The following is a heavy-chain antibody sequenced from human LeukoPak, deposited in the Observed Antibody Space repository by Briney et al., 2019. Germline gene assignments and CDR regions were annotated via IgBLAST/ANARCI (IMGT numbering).Heavy chain of an antibody. CDR3: ARQRNWGLLCMDV. Sequence: PSETLSLTCTVSGGSISSYYWSWIRQPPGKGLEWIRYIYYSGSTNYNPSLKSRVTISVDTSKNQFSLKLSSVTAADTAVYYCARQRNWGLLCMDVWGQGTTVTVSS. V-gene: IGHV4-59*08. CDR1: GGSISSYY. J-gene: IGHJ6*02. D-gene: IGHD7-27*01. CDR2: IYYSGST.